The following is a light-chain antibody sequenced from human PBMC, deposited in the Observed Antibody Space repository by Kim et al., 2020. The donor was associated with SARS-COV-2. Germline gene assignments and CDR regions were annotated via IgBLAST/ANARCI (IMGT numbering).Light chain of an antibody. CDR3: QQSNDLVVS. CDR2: DAS. CDR1: QDINNY. J-gene: IGKJ4*01. V-gene: IGKV1-33*01. Sequence: DIQITQSPSSLSASVGDRVTITCQASQDINNYLNWYQQKPGRAPKLLIYDASNLETGVPSRFTGSGSATEFTLTINKLQPEDVAIYYCQQSNDLVVSFGGGTKVDIK.